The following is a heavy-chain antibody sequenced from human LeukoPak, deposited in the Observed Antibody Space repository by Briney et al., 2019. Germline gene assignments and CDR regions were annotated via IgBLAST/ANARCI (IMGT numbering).Heavy chain of an antibody. CDR2: MNPNSGNT. J-gene: IGHJ4*02. CDR3: ATVSAYYYGSGSYWYFDY. V-gene: IGHV1-8*01. Sequence: GASVKVSCKASGYTFTSYDINWVRQATGQGLEWMGWMNPNSGNTGYAQKFQGRVTMTEDTSTDAAYMELSSLRSEDTAVYYCATVSAYYYGSGSYWYFDYWGQGTLVTVSS. CDR1: GYTFTSYD. D-gene: IGHD3-10*01.